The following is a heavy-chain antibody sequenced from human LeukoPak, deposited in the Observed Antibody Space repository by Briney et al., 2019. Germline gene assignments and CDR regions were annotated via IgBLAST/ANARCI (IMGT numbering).Heavy chain of an antibody. CDR2: INDSGST. Sequence: SETLSLTCGVSGGSFSGYYWSWIRQPPGKGLEWIGEINDSGSTKYNPSLKSRVTISIDTSKNQFSLKLNSVTAADTAVYYCAKHRGAAGWRSFDIWGQGTMVTVSS. CDR3: AKHRGAAGWRSFDI. V-gene: IGHV4-34*01. J-gene: IGHJ3*02. CDR1: GGSFSGYY. D-gene: IGHD6-13*01.